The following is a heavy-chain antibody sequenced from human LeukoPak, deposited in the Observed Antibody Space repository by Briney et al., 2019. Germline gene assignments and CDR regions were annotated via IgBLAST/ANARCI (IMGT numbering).Heavy chain of an antibody. CDR2: ISSSSSYI. CDR3: AREGPYKAAAGMYYYGMDV. V-gene: IGHV3-21*01. J-gene: IGHJ6*02. Sequence: GGSLRLSCAASGFTFSSYSMTWVRQAPGKGLEWVSSISSSSSYIYYADSVKGRFTISRDNAKNSLYLQMNSLRAEDTAVYYCAREGPYKAAAGMYYYGMDVWGQGTTVTVSS. D-gene: IGHD6-13*01. CDR1: GFTFSSYS.